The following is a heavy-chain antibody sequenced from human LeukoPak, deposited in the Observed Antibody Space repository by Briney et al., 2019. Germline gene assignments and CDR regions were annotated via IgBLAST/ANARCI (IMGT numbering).Heavy chain of an antibody. V-gene: IGHV6-1*01. CDR1: VDSVSSNSVT. CDR2: TYYRSTWYN. D-gene: IGHD2-2*01. Sequence: SQTLSLTRAISVDSVSSNSVTWNWIRQSPSRGLEWLGRTYYRSTWYNDYAVSVRGRITVNPDTSKNQFSLHLNSVTPEDTAVYYCARRLTQYDCFDPWGQGILVTVSS. J-gene: IGHJ5*02. CDR3: ARRLTQYDCFDP.